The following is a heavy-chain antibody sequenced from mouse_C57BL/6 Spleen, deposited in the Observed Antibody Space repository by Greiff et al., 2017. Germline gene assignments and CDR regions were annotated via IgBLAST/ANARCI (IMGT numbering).Heavy chain of an antibody. J-gene: IGHJ2*01. CDR2: IDPSDSYT. CDR3: ARRRVADY. D-gene: IGHD1-1*01. V-gene: IGHV1-50*01. Sequence: QVQLQQPGAELVKPGASVKLSCKASGYTFTSYWMQWVKQRPGQGLEWIGEIDPSDSYTNYNQKFKGKATLTVDTSSSTAYMQLSSLTSEDSAVYYCARRRVADYWGHGTTLTVSS. CDR1: GYTFTSYW.